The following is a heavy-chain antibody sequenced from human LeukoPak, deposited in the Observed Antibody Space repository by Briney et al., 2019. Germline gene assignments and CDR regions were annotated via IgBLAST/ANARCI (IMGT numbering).Heavy chain of an antibody. CDR2: IFSSGNT. J-gene: IGHJ5*02. Sequence: SETLSLTCTVSGGSINSYYWSWIRQPAGKGLEWIGRIFSSGNTIYNPSLQSRVTMSVDTSKNQFSLRLNSVTAADTAVYYCARSPHKLIGHWFDPWGQGTLVTVSS. CDR1: GGSINSYY. D-gene: IGHD5-24*01. V-gene: IGHV4-4*07. CDR3: ARSPHKLIGHWFDP.